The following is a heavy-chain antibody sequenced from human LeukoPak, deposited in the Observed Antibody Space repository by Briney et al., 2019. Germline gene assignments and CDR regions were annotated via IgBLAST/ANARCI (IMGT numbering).Heavy chain of an antibody. CDR2: IYSGGST. J-gene: IGHJ4*02. CDR1: GFTVSSNY. CDR3: ASYDSSGYWAYYFDY. D-gene: IGHD3-22*01. Sequence: GGSLRLSCAASGFTVSSNYMSWVRQAPGKGLEWVSVIYSGGSTHYADSVKGRFTISRDNSKNTLYLQMYSLRAEDTAVYYCASYDSSGYWAYYFDYWGQGTLVTVSS. V-gene: IGHV3-66*02.